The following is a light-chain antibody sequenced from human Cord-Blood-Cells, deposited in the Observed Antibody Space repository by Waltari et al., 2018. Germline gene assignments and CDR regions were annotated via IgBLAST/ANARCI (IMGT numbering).Light chain of an antibody. J-gene: IGLJ1*01. CDR2: RNN. CDR1: SSNTGSHY. V-gene: IGLV1-47*01. Sequence: QSVLTHPPSASGTPGHRATISCSGSSSNTGSHYINWYPPLPGTAPKLPIYRNNQRPTGVPDRFSGSNSGTSASLAISGLRSEDEADYYCAAWDDSLSGYVFGTGTKVTVL. CDR3: AAWDDSLSGYV.